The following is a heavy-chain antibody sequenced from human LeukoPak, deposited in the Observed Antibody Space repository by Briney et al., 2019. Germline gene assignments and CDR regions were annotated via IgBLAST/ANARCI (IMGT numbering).Heavy chain of an antibody. CDR2: INHSGST. J-gene: IGHJ6*02. CDR3: ARGGRSAAMRYYYGMDV. D-gene: IGHD2-2*01. Sequence: SETLSLTCAVYGGSFSGYYWSWIRQPPGKGLEWIGEINHSGSTNYNPSLKSRVTISVDTSKNQFSLKLSSVTAADTAVYYCARGGRSAAMRYYYGMDVWGQGTTVTVSS. CDR1: GGSFSGYY. V-gene: IGHV4-34*01.